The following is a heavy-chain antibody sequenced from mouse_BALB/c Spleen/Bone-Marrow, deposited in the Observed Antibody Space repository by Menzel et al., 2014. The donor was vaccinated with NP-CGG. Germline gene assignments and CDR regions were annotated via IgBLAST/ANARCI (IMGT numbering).Heavy chain of an antibody. CDR3: NEGYGNYGY. V-gene: IGHV14-4*02. D-gene: IGHD2-10*02. CDR2: IDPENGDT. CDR1: GFNIKDYY. Sequence: VQLQQSGAELVRSGASVKLSCTASGFNIKDYYMHWVKQRPEQGLEWIGWIDPENGDTEYAPKFQGKATMTADTSSNTAYLQLSSLTYEDTAVYYCNEGYGNYGYWGQGTTLTVSS. J-gene: IGHJ2*01.